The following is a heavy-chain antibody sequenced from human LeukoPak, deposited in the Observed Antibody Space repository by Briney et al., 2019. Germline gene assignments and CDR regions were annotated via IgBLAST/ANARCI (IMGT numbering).Heavy chain of an antibody. V-gene: IGHV1-2*02. J-gene: IGHJ5*02. CDR3: ARGSDILTGYYQDWFDP. CDR1: GYTFTGYY. Sequence: ASVKVPCKASGYTFTGYYMHWVRQAPGQGLEWMGWINPNSGGTNYAQKFQGRVTMTRDTSISTAYMELSRLRSDDTAVYYCARGSDILTGYYQDWFDPWGQGTLVTVSS. D-gene: IGHD3-9*01. CDR2: INPNSGGT.